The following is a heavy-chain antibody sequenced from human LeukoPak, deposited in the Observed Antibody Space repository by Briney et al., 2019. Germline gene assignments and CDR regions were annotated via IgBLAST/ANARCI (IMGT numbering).Heavy chain of an antibody. CDR2: ISYSGNT. V-gene: IGHV4-39*01. D-gene: IGHD1-1*01. CDR3: ARRTTGMDV. J-gene: IGHJ6*02. Sequence: SETLSLTCTVSGGSTSSNIYNWGWIRQPSGQGLEWIGSISYSGNTYYKPSLKSRVTISVDTSKNQFSLKLSSVTAADTAVYYCARRTTGMDVWGQGTTVTVSS. CDR1: GGSTSSNIYN.